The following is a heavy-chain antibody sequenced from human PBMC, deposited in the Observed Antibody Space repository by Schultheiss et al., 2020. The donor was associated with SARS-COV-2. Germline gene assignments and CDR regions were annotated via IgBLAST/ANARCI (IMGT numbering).Heavy chain of an antibody. V-gene: IGHV5-10-1*01. CDR3: ARLAPHYYFDY. J-gene: IGHJ4*02. CDR2: IDPSDSYT. Sequence: GGSLRLSCKGSGYSFTNSWVSWVRQMPGKGLEWMGRIDPSDSYTSYSPSFQGHVTISADKSITTAYLQWSSLKASDTAVYYCARLAPHYYFDYWGQGTLVTVSS. CDR1: GYSFTNSW. D-gene: IGHD2-15*01.